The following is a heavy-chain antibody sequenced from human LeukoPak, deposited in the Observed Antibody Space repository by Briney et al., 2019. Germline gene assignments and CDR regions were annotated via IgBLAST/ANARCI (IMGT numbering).Heavy chain of an antibody. CDR2: IGGSGTSA. Sequence: GGPLRLSCAASGFTFSSYAMSWVRQAPGKGLEWVSAIGGSGTSAYYADSLKGRFTISRDNSKNTLYLQVNSLRAEDTAVYYCAKDDSAYSYASFDYWGQGTLVTVSS. CDR1: GFTFSSYA. V-gene: IGHV3-23*01. CDR3: AKDDSAYSYASFDY. D-gene: IGHD5-18*01. J-gene: IGHJ4*02.